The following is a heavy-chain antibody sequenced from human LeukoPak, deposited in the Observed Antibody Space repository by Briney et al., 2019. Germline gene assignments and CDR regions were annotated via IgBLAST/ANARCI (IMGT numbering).Heavy chain of an antibody. J-gene: IGHJ6*03. CDR2: IIPILGIA. Sequence: PPASVKVSCKASGGTFSSYAISWVRQAPGQGLEWMGRIIPILGIANYAQKFQGRVTITADKSTSTAYMELSSLRSEDTAIYYCARVDRYHFYLDVWGKGTPVTVSS. V-gene: IGHV1-69*04. CDR3: ARVDRYHFYLDV. CDR1: GGTFSSYA.